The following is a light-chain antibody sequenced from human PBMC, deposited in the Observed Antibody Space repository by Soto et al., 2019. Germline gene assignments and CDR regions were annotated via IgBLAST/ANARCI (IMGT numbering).Light chain of an antibody. CDR3: QQRSNWPPIT. J-gene: IGKJ5*01. CDR1: QSISTR. V-gene: IGKV1-5*01. Sequence: DIQMTQSPSTLSASVGDRVTITCRASQSISTRLAWYQQKPGKAPKLLICAASSLQSGVPSRFSGSGSGTEFTLIISSLQSEDSAVYYCQQRSNWPPITFGQGTRLEI. CDR2: AAS.